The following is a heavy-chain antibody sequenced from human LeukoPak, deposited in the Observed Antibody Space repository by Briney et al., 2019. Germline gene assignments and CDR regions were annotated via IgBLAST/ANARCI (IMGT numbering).Heavy chain of an antibody. D-gene: IGHD6-13*01. Sequence: ASVKVSCKASGYTLTGYYMHWVRQAPGQGLEWMGWINPNSGGTNYAQKFQGRVTMTRDTSISTAYMELSRLRSEDTAVYYCARGIAAAGTVWVASDAFDIWGQGTMVTVSS. J-gene: IGHJ3*02. CDR1: GYTLTGYY. CDR2: INPNSGGT. V-gene: IGHV1-2*02. CDR3: ARGIAAAGTVWVASDAFDI.